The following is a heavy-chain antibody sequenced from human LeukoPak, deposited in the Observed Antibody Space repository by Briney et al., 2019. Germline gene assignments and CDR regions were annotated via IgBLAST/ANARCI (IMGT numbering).Heavy chain of an antibody. J-gene: IGHJ4*02. Sequence: SGGSLRLSCAASGFTFSSYAMSWVRQAPGKGLEWVSAISGSGDSTYYADSVKGRFTISRDNSKNTLYLQMNSLRAEDTAVYYCAKDTMVRGVKDYWGQGTLVTVSS. CDR1: GFTFSSYA. V-gene: IGHV3-23*01. CDR2: ISGSGDST. D-gene: IGHD3-10*01. CDR3: AKDTMVRGVKDY.